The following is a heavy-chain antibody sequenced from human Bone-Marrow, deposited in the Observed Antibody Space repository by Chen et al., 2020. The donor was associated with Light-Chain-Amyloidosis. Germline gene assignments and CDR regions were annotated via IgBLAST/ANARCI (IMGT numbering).Heavy chain of an antibody. D-gene: IGHD3-16*01. CDR1: GFTFSTST. V-gene: IGHV3-48*02. CDR2: STTSANTI. J-gene: IGHJ4*02. CDR3: ARRGGGQLLRQYFDS. Sequence: EVQLVQSGGGLVQPGGSLRLSCAVSGFTFSTSTMNWVRQAPGKGLEWIAVSTTSANTIYYADSVTGRFTNSRDSARNSLYLEMTSLRDEDTAIYYCARRGGGQLLRQYFDSWGQGTLVTVSS.